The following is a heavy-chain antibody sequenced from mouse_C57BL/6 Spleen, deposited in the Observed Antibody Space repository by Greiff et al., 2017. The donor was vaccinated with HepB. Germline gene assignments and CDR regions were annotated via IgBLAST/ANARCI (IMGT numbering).Heavy chain of an antibody. J-gene: IGHJ4*01. Sequence: VQLQESGPELVKPGASVKISCKASGYAFSSSWMNWVKQRPGKGLEWIGRIYPGDGDTNYNGKFKGKATLTADKSSSTAYMQLSSLTSEDSAVYFCAKWDFYYGSSYAMDYWGQGTSVTVSS. V-gene: IGHV1-82*01. CDR1: GYAFSSSW. CDR3: AKWDFYYGSSYAMDY. CDR2: IYPGDGDT. D-gene: IGHD1-1*01.